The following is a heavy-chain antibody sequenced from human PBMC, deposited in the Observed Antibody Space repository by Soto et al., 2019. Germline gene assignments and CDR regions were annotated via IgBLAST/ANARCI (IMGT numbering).Heavy chain of an antibody. CDR1: GYTFTSYG. J-gene: IGHJ6*02. CDR2: ISAYNGNT. Sequence: ASVKVSCKASGYTFTSYGISWVRQAPGQGLEWMGWISAYNGNTNYAQKLQGRVTMTTDTSTSTAYMELRSLRSDDTAVYYCARLEVYVDLYYYYYGMDVWGQGTTVTVSS. D-gene: IGHD2-8*01. V-gene: IGHV1-18*04. CDR3: ARLEVYVDLYYYYYGMDV.